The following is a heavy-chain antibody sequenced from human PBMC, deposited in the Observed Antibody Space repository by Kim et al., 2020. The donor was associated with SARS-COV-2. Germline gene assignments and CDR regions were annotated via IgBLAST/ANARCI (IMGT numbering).Heavy chain of an antibody. Sequence: SETLSLTCTVSGGSISGDKWSWVRQPPGKGLEWLGYISYSGSTSYNPSLESRVSISVDTSKNQFSLRLSSVTAADTAMYYCVRLYGSHNYWGQGTLVTVSS. CDR2: ISYSGST. D-gene: IGHD6-13*01. CDR3: VRLYGSHNY. V-gene: IGHV4-59*08. J-gene: IGHJ4*02. CDR1: GGSISGDK.